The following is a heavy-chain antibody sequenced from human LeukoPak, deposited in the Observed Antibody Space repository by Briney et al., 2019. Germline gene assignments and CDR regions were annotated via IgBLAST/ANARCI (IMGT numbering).Heavy chain of an antibody. CDR2: IYYSGST. V-gene: IGHV4-61*08. Sequence: SQTLSLTCTVSGGSISSGDYYWSWIRQPPGMGLEWIGYIYYSGSTNYNPSLKSRVTISVDTSKNQFSLKLSSVTAADTAVYYCAREGPMVRGVIQDWGQGTLVTVSS. CDR3: AREGPMVRGVIQD. J-gene: IGHJ4*02. CDR1: GGSISSGDYY. D-gene: IGHD3-10*01.